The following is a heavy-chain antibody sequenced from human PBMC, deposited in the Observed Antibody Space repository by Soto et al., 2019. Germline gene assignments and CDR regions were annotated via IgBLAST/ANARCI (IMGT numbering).Heavy chain of an antibody. V-gene: IGHV1-3*01. Sequence: GASVKVPCIASGYTFTSYGIHWVRQAPGQRLEWTGWINAGNGNIKYSEKFQGRATITRDTSASTAYLELSSTRSEDTAVYYCARDPGYYDSSGSCDYWG. CDR2: INAGNGNI. CDR3: ARDPGYYDSSGSCDY. D-gene: IGHD3-22*01. CDR1: GYTFTSYG. J-gene: IGHJ4*01.